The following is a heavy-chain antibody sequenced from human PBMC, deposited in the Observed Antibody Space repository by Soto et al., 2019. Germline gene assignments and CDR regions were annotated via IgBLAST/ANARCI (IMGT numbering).Heavy chain of an antibody. D-gene: IGHD2-21*02. Sequence: SETLSLTCTVSGGSISGYYWSWIRQPPGKGLEWIGYMYNTGSTVYNPSFKSRVTISVDTSKNQFSLKLNSVTAADTAVYYCARDLWGYCGTDCYPMDVRGQGTTVTVSS. CDR2: MYNTGST. J-gene: IGHJ6*02. CDR1: GGSISGYY. V-gene: IGHV4-59*01. CDR3: ARDLWGYCGTDCYPMDV.